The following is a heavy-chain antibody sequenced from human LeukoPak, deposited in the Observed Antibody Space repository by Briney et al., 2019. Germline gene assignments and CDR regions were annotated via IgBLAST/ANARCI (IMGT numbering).Heavy chain of an antibody. D-gene: IGHD5-12*01. Sequence: SETLSLTCTVSGGSISSYYWSWIRQPPGKGLEWIGYIYHSGSTYYNPSLKSRVTISVDRSKNQFSLKLSSVTAADTAVYYCAISGYDLDYWGQGTLVTVSS. J-gene: IGHJ4*02. CDR3: AISGYDLDY. CDR1: GGSISSYY. V-gene: IGHV4-59*04. CDR2: IYHSGST.